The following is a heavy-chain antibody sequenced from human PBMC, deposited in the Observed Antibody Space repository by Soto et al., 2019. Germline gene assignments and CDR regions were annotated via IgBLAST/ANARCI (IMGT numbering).Heavy chain of an antibody. V-gene: IGHV1-18*01. CDR1: GYTFTSYG. J-gene: IGHJ6*03. Sequence: QVQLVQSGAEVKKPGASVKVSCKASGYTFTSYGISWVRQAPGQGLEWMGWISAYNGNTNYAQKLQGRVTMTTATATSTAYMELRSLRSDDTAVYYCAGGTLVATIEPYYMDVWGKGTTVTVSS. D-gene: IGHD5-12*01. CDR3: AGGTLVATIEPYYMDV. CDR2: ISAYNGNT.